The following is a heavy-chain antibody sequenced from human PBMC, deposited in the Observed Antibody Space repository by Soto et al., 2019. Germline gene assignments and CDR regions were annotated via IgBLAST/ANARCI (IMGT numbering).Heavy chain of an antibody. CDR1: GGAMSNYY. CDR2: IYYSGST. Sequence: SETLPLSCTVSGGAMSNYYWSWSRQPPGKGLEWIGYIYYSGSTNYNPSLKSRVTLSVDTSKNQFSLKLSSVTAADTAVYYCARTSYDFCSGSWFDPWGQGPLVTVSS. D-gene: IGHD3-3*01. CDR3: ARTSYDFCSGSWFDP. V-gene: IGHV4-59*01. J-gene: IGHJ5*02.